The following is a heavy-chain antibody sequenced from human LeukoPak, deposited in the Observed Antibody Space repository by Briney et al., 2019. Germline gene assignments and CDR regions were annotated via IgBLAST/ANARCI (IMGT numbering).Heavy chain of an antibody. CDR2: ISAYNGNT. Sequence: ASVKVSCKASGYTFTSYGISWVRQAPGQGLEWMGWISAYNGNTNYAQKLQGRVTMTTDTSTSTAYMELRSLRSDDTAVYYCARDWWATGRTRIDYWGQGTLVTVSS. CDR3: ARDWWATGRTRIDY. D-gene: IGHD2-15*01. CDR1: GYTFTSYG. V-gene: IGHV1-18*01. J-gene: IGHJ4*02.